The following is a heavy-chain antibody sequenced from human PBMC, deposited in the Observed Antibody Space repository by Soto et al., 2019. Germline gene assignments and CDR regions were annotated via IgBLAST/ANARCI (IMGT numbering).Heavy chain of an antibody. V-gene: IGHV3-48*01. J-gene: IGHJ4*02. Sequence: HPGGSLRLSCAASGFTFSSYSMNWVRQAPGKGLEWVSYISSSSSTIYYADSVKGRFTISRDNSKNSLYLHMNSLRAEDTAVYYCAKDLGYCSGGSCYYLDYWGQGTLVTVSS. CDR2: ISSSSSTI. D-gene: IGHD2-15*01. CDR1: GFTFSSYS. CDR3: AKDLGYCSGGSCYYLDY.